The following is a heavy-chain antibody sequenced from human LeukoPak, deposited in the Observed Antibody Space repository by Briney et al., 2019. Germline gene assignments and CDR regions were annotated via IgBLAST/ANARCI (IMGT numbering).Heavy chain of an antibody. J-gene: IGHJ4*02. CDR3: AREGSSSWYVTFDY. CDR2: IIPIFGTA. V-gene: IGHV1-69*05. D-gene: IGHD6-13*01. Sequence: SVKVSCKASGGTFTSYDISWGGQAPGKGREGKGGIIPIFGTATYAQKFQGRVTITTDESTSTAYMELSSLRSEDTAVYYCAREGSSSWYVTFDYWGQGTLVTVSS. CDR1: GGTFTSYD.